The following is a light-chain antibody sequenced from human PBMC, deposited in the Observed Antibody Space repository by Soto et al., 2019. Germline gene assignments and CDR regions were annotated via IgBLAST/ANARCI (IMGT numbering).Light chain of an antibody. CDR2: DVS. CDR3: CSYAGSSPYV. CDR1: SSDVGGYNY. V-gene: IGLV2-11*01. Sequence: QSALTQPRSVSGSPGQSVTISWTGTSSDVGGYNYVSWYQQHPGKAPKLMIYDVSKRPSGVPDRFSGSKSGNTASLTISGLQAEDEADYYCCSYAGSSPYVFGTGTKVTVL. J-gene: IGLJ1*01.